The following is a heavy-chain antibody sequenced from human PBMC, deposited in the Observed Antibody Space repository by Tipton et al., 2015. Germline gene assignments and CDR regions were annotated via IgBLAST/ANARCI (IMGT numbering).Heavy chain of an antibody. CDR1: GGSIRDTTYY. CDR3: ARGDDILAYLYFDL. V-gene: IGHV4-39*07. D-gene: IGHD3-9*01. J-gene: IGHJ2*01. CDR2: VNHSGNT. Sequence: GLVKPSETLSLTCTVAGGSIRDTTYYWGWIRQPPGKGLEWIGEVNHSGNTNYNPSLESRFIISEDTSKNQFSLTVFSVTAADTAVYYCARGDDILAYLYFDLWGRGTLVSVSS.